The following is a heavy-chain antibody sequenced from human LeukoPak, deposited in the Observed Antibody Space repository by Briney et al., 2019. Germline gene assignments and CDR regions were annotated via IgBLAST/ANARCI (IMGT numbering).Heavy chain of an antibody. J-gene: IGHJ4*02. CDR2: ISSYNDNS. D-gene: IGHD6-13*01. CDR1: GYTFTSYG. Sequence: GASVKLSCKASGYTFTSYGMSWVRQAPGQGLEWIGWISSYNDNSYSAQKIQGRLTMTTDTSTRTAHMELRSLRSDEKAVYYCARDSMYWESSSWPFDYWGQGNLVTVSS. V-gene: IGHV1-18*01. CDR3: ARDSMYWESSSWPFDY.